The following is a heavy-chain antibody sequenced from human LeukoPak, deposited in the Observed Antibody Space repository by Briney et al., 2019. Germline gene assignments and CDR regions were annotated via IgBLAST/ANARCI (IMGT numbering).Heavy chain of an antibody. CDR3: ARDQGYTSEWLDY. CDR2: ISGFNGYT. CDR1: GNTFSNYG. Sequence: GASVMVSCKASGNTFSNYGISWVRQAPGQGLEWMGWISGFNGYTRYAQNLQGRVTMTTDTSTSTAYMELRSLISDDTAVYYCARDQGYTSEWLDYWGQGTLVTVSS. D-gene: IGHD6-19*01. J-gene: IGHJ4*02. V-gene: IGHV1-18*01.